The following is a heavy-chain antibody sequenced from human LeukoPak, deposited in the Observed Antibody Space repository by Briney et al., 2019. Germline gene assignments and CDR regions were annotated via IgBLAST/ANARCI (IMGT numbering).Heavy chain of an antibody. CDR1: GFTFSSYA. CDR2: ISGSGGST. CDR3: ANIVVVPAAFSKDY. V-gene: IGHV3-23*01. Sequence: PGGSLRLSCAASGFTFSSYAMSWVRQAPGKGLEWASAISGSGGSTYYADSVKGRFTISGDNSKNTLYLQMNSLRAEDTAVYYCANIVVVPAAFSKDYWGQGTLVTVSS. J-gene: IGHJ4*02. D-gene: IGHD2-2*01.